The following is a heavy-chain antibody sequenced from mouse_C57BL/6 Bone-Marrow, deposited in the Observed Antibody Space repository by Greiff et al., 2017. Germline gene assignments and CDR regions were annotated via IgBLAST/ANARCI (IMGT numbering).Heavy chain of an antibody. Sequence: QVQLQQSGAELVRPGASVTLSCKASGYTFTDYEMHWVKQTPVHGLEWIGAIDPETGGTAYNQKFKGKAILTAAKSSSTAYMELRSLTSEDSAVYYCTRRGYYGSSSAMDSWGQGTSVTVSS. CDR1: GYTFTDYE. D-gene: IGHD1-1*01. CDR2: IDPETGGT. V-gene: IGHV1-15*01. J-gene: IGHJ4*01. CDR3: TRRGYYGSSSAMDS.